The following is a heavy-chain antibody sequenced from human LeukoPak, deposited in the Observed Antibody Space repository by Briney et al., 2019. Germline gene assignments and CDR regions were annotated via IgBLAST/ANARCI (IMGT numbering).Heavy chain of an antibody. CDR2: IYSGGSK. Sequence: PGGSLRLSCAASGFTVSSNYMSWVRQAPGKGLEWVSVIYSGGSKYYADSVKGRFTISRDNSKNTLYLEMNSLRVEDTAVYYCARALTRPWYFDYWGQGTLVTVSS. CDR3: ARALTRPWYFDY. J-gene: IGHJ4*02. CDR1: GFTVSSNY. V-gene: IGHV3-66*01.